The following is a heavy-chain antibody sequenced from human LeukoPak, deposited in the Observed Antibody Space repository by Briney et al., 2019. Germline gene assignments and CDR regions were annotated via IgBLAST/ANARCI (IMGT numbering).Heavy chain of an antibody. J-gene: IGHJ4*02. D-gene: IGHD3-22*01. CDR2: INPNSGGT. CDR1: GYTFTGYY. CDR3: ALGMDYYDSSGYSIDY. Sequence: ASVKVSCKASGYTFTGYYMHWVRQAPGQGLEWMGWINPNSGGTNYAQKFQGRVTMTRDTSISTAYMELSRLRSDDTAVYYCALGMDYYDSSGYSIDYWGQGTLVTVPS. V-gene: IGHV1-2*02.